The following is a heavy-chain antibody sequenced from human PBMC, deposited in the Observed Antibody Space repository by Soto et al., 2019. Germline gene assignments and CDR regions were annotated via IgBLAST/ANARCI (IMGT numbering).Heavy chain of an antibody. D-gene: IGHD6-13*01. V-gene: IGHV3-30-3*02. J-gene: IGHJ4*02. Sequence: PGGSLRLSCAASVFTFSSYVMHWVRQAPGKGLEWVAVISYDGSNKYYADSVKGRFTISRDNSKNTLYLQMNSLRVEDTAVYYCAKSPYSSTWYALGDYWGQGTLVTVSS. CDR3: AKSPYSSTWYALGDY. CDR1: VFTFSSYV. CDR2: ISYDGSNK.